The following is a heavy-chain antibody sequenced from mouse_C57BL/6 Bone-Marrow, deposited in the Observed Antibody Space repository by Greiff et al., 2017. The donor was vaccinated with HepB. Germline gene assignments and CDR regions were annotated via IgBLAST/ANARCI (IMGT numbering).Heavy chain of an antibody. V-gene: IGHV1-9*01. D-gene: IGHD2-2*01. CDR3: ARSRGYDVYYYAMDY. CDR1: GYTFTGYW. J-gene: IGHJ4*01. Sequence: QVQLQQPGAELVKPGASVKLSCKATGYTFTGYWIEWVKQRPGHGLEWIGEILPGSGSTNYNEKFKGKATFTADTSSNTAYMQLSSLTTEDSAIYYCARSRGYDVYYYAMDYWGQGTSVTVSS. CDR2: ILPGSGST.